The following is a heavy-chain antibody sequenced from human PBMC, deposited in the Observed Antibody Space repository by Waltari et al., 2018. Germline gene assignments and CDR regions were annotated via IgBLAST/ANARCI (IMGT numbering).Heavy chain of an antibody. J-gene: IGHJ5*02. CDR2: IYYTGST. Sequence: QVQLQESGPGLVKPSETLSLTCTVSGCSIRGYYWSWIRQPPGRGLEWIGYIYYTGSTNYNPSLKSRVTISLDTPKNQFSLRLSSVTATDTAVYYCVRFIRLQLDWFDPWGQGALVTVSS. CDR1: GCSIRGYY. V-gene: IGHV4-59*08. D-gene: IGHD4-4*01. CDR3: VRFIRLQLDWFDP.